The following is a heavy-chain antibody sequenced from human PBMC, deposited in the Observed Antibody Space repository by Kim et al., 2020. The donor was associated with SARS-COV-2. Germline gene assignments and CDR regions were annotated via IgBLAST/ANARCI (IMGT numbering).Heavy chain of an antibody. J-gene: IGHJ6*03. V-gene: IGHV3-74*01. D-gene: IGHD3-16*01. CDR3: VSVGEVADNVRVYGW. Sequence: GGSLRLSCTASEFAFGSYGMNWVRQAPGKGLVWVSRILNNRRSTSYADSVKGRFTISRDNTKNTLYLQMNSLRDQDTAVYYCVSVGEVADNVRVYGWWG. CDR1: EFAFGSYG. CDR2: ILNNRRST.